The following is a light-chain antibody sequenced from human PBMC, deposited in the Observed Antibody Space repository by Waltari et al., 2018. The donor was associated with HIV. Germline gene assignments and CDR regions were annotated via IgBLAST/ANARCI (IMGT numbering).Light chain of an antibody. J-gene: IGLJ2*01. CDR3: QVGDSTYDPVV. Sequence: SYVLTQPPSVSVAPGQTASITCGGNNIGSKSLQWYPQRPGQAPVLVVYDDGDRPPGIPERFSGSNSGNTATLTITRVEAGDEADYYCQVGDSTYDPVVFGGGTKRTVL. CDR2: DDG. V-gene: IGLV3-21*02. CDR1: NIGSKS.